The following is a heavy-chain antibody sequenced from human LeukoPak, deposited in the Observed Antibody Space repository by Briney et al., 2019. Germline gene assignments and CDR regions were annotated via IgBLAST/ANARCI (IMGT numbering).Heavy chain of an antibody. D-gene: IGHD2-8*02. J-gene: IGHJ4*02. V-gene: IGHV3-21*01. CDR2: ISSSSSYI. Sequence: GGSLRLSCAASGFTFSSYAMSWVRQAPGKGLEWVSSISSSSSYIYYADSVKGRFTISRDNAKNSLYLQMNSLRAEDTAVYYCARESNGGEKSFDYWGQGTLVTVSS. CDR1: GFTFSSYA. CDR3: ARESNGGEKSFDY.